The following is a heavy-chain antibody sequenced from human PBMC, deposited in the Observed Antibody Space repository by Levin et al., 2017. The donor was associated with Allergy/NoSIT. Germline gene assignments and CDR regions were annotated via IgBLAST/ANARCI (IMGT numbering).Heavy chain of an antibody. CDR3: AKHTEYNWFDP. Sequence: GESLKISCKAFGYNFISYWIVWVRKMPEKGLELMGLIFPGNSDTKYSPSFQGQVTISVDKSISTAYLQWSSLVASETAVYYCAKHTEYNWFDPWGQGTLVTVSS. J-gene: IGHJ5*02. V-gene: IGHV5-51*01. D-gene: IGHD1-14*01. CDR1: GYNFISYW. CDR2: IFPGNSDT.